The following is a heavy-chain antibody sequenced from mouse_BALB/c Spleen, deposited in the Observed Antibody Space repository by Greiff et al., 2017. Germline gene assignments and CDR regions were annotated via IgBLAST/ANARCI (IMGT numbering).Heavy chain of an antibody. J-gene: IGHJ1*01. Sequence: EVKLMESGPGLVKPSQSLSLTCTVTGYSITSDYAWNWIRQVPGNQLEWMGYISYSGSTSYNPSLKSRISITRDTSKNQFFLQLNSVTTEDTATYYCARIYGSSQGWYFDVWGAGTTVTVSS. V-gene: IGHV3-2*02. CDR3: ARIYGSSQGWYFDV. CDR2: ISYSGST. CDR1: GYSITSDYA. D-gene: IGHD1-1*01.